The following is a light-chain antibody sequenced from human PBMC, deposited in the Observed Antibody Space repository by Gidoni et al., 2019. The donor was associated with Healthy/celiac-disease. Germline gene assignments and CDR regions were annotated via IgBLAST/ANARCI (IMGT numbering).Light chain of an antibody. J-gene: IGKJ4*01. Sequence: DIKMTQSPSSLSASVGDRVTITYQASQDINNYLNWYQQKPGKAPKLLIYDASNLETGVPSRFSGSGSGTDFTFTISSLQPEDIATYYCQQYDNLPSLTFGGGTKVEIK. CDR3: QQYDNLPSLT. V-gene: IGKV1-33*01. CDR1: QDINNY. CDR2: DAS.